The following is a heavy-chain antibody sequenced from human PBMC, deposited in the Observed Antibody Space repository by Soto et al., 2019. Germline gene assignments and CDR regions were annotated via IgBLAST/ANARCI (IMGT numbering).Heavy chain of an antibody. J-gene: IGHJ4*02. V-gene: IGHV5-51*01. CDR2: IYPGGSDT. CDR3: ARLTYDSSGYYQPTCDY. D-gene: IGHD3-22*01. Sequence: GESLKISCKGSGYSFTSYWIGWVRQMPGKGLEWMGIIYPGGSDTRYSPSFQGQVTISVDKSMSTAYLQWSGLKASDTAMYYCARLTYDSSGYYQPTCDYWGQGTQVTVSS. CDR1: GYSFTSYW.